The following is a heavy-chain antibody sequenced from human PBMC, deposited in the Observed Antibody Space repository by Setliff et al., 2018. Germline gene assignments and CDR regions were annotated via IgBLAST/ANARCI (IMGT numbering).Heavy chain of an antibody. D-gene: IGHD6-19*01. Sequence: GASVKVSCKASGATFSSYGISWVRQAPGQGLEWMGGTIPMFGTTEYAQKFQGRLTIITDESTNTAFMQLSSLRSDDTAVYYCVREGVDGRSSTDYRYYMDVWGKGTTVTVSS. CDR2: TIPMFGTT. CDR1: GATFSSYG. V-gene: IGHV1-69*05. J-gene: IGHJ6*03. CDR3: VREGVDGRSSTDYRYYMDV.